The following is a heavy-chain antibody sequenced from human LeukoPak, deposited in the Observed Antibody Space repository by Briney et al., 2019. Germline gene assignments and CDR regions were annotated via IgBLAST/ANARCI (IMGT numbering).Heavy chain of an antibody. J-gene: IGHJ4*02. CDR3: ARDVAVSGKVY. Sequence: PSETLSLTCTVSGGSISSSSYYWGWIRQPPGKGLEWIGSIYYSGSTYYNPSLKSRVTISVDTSKNQFSLKMSSVTAADTAVYYCARDVAVSGKVYWGQGTLVTVSS. D-gene: IGHD6-19*01. CDR1: GGSISSSSYY. CDR2: IYYSGST. V-gene: IGHV4-39*02.